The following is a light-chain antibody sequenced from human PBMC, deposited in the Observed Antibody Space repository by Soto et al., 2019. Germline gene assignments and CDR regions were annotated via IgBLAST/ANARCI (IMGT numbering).Light chain of an antibody. V-gene: IGLV2-8*01. Sequence: QSVLTQPPSASGSPGQSVAISCTGTSSDIGAYNYVSWYQQHPGKVPKLIIYEVTNRPSGVPDRFSASKSGNTASLTVSGLQAEDEADYYCSSHGGANNFYLFGTGTKLPVL. CDR3: SSHGGANNFYL. J-gene: IGLJ1*01. CDR2: EVT. CDR1: SSDIGAYNY.